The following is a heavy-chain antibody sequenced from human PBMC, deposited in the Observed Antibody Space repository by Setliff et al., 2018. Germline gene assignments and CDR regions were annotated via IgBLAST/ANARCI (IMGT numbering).Heavy chain of an antibody. V-gene: IGHV1-69*10. D-gene: IGHD4-17*01. J-gene: IGHJ4*02. CDR3: ARHDYGEVH. CDR1: GGTFSSYA. CDR2: IIPILGIA. Sequence: EASVKVSCKASGGTFSSYAISWVRQAPGQGLEWMGGIIPILGIANYAQKFQGRVTITADESTSTAYMELSSLRSEDTAVYYCARHDYGEVHWGQGTLVTVSS.